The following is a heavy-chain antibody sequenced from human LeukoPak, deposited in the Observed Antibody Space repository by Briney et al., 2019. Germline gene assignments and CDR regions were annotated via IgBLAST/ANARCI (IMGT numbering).Heavy chain of an antibody. V-gene: IGHV5-10-1*01. CDR1: GYSFTSYW. D-gene: IGHD3-10*01. CDR3: ARHTLTYGSGSLWVDV. J-gene: IGHJ6*04. Sequence: GESLRISCNGSGYSFTSYWIRWVRQMPGKGLEWMGRIDPSDSYTNYSPSFQGHVTISADKSISTAYLQWSSLKASDTAMSYCARHTLTYGSGSLWVDVWGKGTTVTVSS. CDR2: IDPSDSYT.